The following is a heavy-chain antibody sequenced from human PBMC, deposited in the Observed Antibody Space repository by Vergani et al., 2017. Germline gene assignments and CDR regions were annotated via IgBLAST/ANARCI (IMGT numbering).Heavy chain of an antibody. CDR3: ASGLGELSSIDY. CDR2: IRYDGSNK. J-gene: IGHJ4*02. CDR1: GFTFSSYG. D-gene: IGHD3-16*02. V-gene: IGHV3-30*02. Sequence: QVQLVESGGGVVQPGGSLRLSCAASGFTFSSYGMHWVRQAPGKGLEWVAFIRYDGSNKYYADSVKGRFTISRDNSKNTLYLQMNSLGAENTAVYYCASGLGELSSIDYWGQGTLVTVSS.